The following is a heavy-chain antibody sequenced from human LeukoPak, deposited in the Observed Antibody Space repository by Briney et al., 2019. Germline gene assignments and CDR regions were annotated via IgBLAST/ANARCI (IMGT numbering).Heavy chain of an antibody. V-gene: IGHV3-7*01. J-gene: IGHJ4*02. CDR3: ATGSVRYSASWYSQEGDY. CDR2: IKQDGSEK. D-gene: IGHD6-13*01. CDR1: GFTFSSHW. Sequence: PGGSLRLSCAASGFTFSSHWMSWVRHAPGKGLEWVTNIKQDGSEKNYVDSVRGRFTISRDNAKNSLYLQMNSLRVKDTAVYYCATGSVRYSASWYSQEGDYWGQGTLVTVSS.